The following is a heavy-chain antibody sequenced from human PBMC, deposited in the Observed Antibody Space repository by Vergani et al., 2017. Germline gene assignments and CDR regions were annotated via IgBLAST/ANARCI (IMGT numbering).Heavy chain of an antibody. Sequence: EVQLLESGGDLVQPGGSLRLSCAASGFTFSSYAMSWVRQAPGKGLEWVSAISGSGGSTYYADSVKGRCTISSDNSKNTLYLKMNSLRAEDTAVYYCAKDRYSSGYANAFDIWGQGTMVTVSS. CDR1: GFTFSSYA. V-gene: IGHV3-23*01. J-gene: IGHJ3*02. CDR2: ISGSGGST. CDR3: AKDRYSSGYANAFDI. D-gene: IGHD3-22*01.